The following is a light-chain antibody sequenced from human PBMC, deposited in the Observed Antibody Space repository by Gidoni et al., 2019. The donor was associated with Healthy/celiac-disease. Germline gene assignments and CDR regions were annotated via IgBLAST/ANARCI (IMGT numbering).Light chain of an antibody. CDR1: QSVSSY. Sequence: EIVLTQSPATLSLSPGERATLSCRASQSVSSYLAWYQLKPGQDPRLLIYDASNRATGIPARFSGSGSGTDFTLTIISLEREDFAVYYCQQRSNWPVTFGPGTKVDIK. CDR3: QQRSNWPVT. V-gene: IGKV3-11*01. CDR2: DAS. J-gene: IGKJ3*01.